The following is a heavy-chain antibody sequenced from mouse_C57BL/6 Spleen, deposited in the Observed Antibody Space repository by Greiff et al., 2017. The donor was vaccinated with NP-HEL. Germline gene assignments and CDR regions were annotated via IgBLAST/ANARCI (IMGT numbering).Heavy chain of an antibody. CDR2: IDPEDGDT. Sequence: EVQLQQSGAELVRPGASVKLSCTASGFNIKDYYMHWVKQRPEQGLEWIGRIDPEDGDTEYAPKFQGKATMTADTSSNTAYLQLSSLTSEDTAVYYCTTRYNNYEGYYAMDYWGQGTAVTVSS. J-gene: IGHJ4*01. CDR1: GFNIKDYY. D-gene: IGHD2-5*01. CDR3: TTRYNNYEGYYAMDY. V-gene: IGHV14-1*01.